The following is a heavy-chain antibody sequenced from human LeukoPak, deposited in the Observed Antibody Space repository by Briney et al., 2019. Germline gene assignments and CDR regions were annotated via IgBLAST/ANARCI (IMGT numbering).Heavy chain of an antibody. V-gene: IGHV3-23*01. CDR1: GFTFSSYA. D-gene: IGHD3-22*01. CDR3: AKERGSYYDSSGYRD. CDR2: ISGSGGST. Sequence: SGGSLRLSCAASGFTFSSYAMSWVRQAPGKGLEWVSAISGSGGSTYYADSVKGRFTISRDNSKNTLYLQMNSLRAEDTAVYYCAKERGSYYDSSGYRDWGQGTLVTVSS. J-gene: IGHJ4*02.